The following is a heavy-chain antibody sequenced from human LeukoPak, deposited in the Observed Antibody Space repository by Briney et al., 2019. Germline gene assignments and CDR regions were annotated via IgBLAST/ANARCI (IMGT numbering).Heavy chain of an antibody. CDR2: ISGSGGST. CDR1: GFTFSSYS. D-gene: IGHD5-12*01. V-gene: IGHV3-23*01. J-gene: IGHJ4*02. CDR3: AKDRSATLRSWFDY. Sequence: GGSLRLSCAASGFTFSSYSMNWVRQAPGKGLEWVSAISGSGGSTYYADSVKGRFTISRDNSKNTLYLQMNSLRAEDTAVYYCAKDRSATLRSWFDYWGQGTLVTVSS.